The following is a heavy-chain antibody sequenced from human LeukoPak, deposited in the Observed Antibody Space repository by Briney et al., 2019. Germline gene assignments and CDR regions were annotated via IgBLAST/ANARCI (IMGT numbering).Heavy chain of an antibody. Sequence: GGTLRLSCAASGFTFSSYGMSWVRQAPGKGLEWVSAISGSGGSTYYADSVKGRFTISRDNSKNTLYLQMNSLRAEDTAAYYCAKVDMNEEAYYDILTGPLSFDPWGQGTLVTVSS. CDR3: AKVDMNEEAYYDILTGPLSFDP. D-gene: IGHD3-9*01. J-gene: IGHJ5*02. V-gene: IGHV3-23*01. CDR1: GFTFSSYG. CDR2: ISGSGGST.